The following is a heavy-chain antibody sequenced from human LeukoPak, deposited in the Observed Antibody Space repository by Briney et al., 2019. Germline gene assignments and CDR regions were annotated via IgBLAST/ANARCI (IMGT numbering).Heavy chain of an antibody. Sequence: PGGSLRLSCAASGFTFTNFAMHWVRQAPGKGLEWVAFIRYDGSNKYYADSVKGRFTISRDNSKNTLYLQMNSLRAEDTAVYYCAKDLEIVVVPAAHTVNWFDPWGQGTLVTVSS. V-gene: IGHV3-30*02. CDR2: IRYDGSNK. CDR1: GFTFTNFA. J-gene: IGHJ5*02. CDR3: AKDLEIVVVPAAHTVNWFDP. D-gene: IGHD2-2*01.